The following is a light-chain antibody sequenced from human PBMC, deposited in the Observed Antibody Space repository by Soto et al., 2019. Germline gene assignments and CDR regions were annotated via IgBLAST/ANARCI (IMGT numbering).Light chain of an antibody. CDR2: GAS. J-gene: IGKJ1*01. V-gene: IGKV3-20*01. CDR3: QQYGRSSWT. Sequence: EIVLTEPRSTMYWSPGERATLSCRASQSVSSSYLSWYQQKSGQAPRLLIYGASNRATGIPDRFSGSGSGTDFTLTISRLEPEDFAVYYCQQYGRSSWTFGQGTKVDIK. CDR1: QSVSSSY.